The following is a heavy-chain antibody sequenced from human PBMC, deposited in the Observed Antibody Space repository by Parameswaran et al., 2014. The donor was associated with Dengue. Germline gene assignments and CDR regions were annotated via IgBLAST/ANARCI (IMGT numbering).Heavy chain of an antibody. V-gene: IGHV5-51*01. Sequence: VRQMPGKGLEWMGIIYPGDSDTRYSPSFQGQVTISADKSISTAYLQWSSLKASDTAMYYCARQLPLVVAAPGMFLGGPKSGFYYYMDVWGKGTTVTVSS. J-gene: IGHJ6*03. CDR2: IYPGDSDT. D-gene: IGHD2-15*01. CDR3: ARQLPLVVAAPGMFLGGPKSGFYYYMDV.